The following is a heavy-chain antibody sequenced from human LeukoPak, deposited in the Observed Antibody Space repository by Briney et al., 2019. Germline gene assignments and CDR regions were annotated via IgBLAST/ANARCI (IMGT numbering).Heavy chain of an antibody. J-gene: IGHJ5*02. D-gene: IGHD2-2*01. CDR3: ARDSMGYCSSTSCYSNWFDP. CDR1: GYTFTSYG. Sequence: GASVKVSCKASGYTFTSYGISWVRQAPGQGLEWMGWISAYNGNTNYAQKLQGRVTITTDTSTSTAYMELRSLRSDYTAVYYCARDSMGYCSSTSCYSNWFDPWGQGTLVTVSS. CDR2: ISAYNGNT. V-gene: IGHV1-18*01.